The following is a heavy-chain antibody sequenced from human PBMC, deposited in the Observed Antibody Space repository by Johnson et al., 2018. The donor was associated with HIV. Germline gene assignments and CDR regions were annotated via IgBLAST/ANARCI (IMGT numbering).Heavy chain of an antibody. CDR3: ALTDYGDYPQRVPDAFDI. J-gene: IGHJ3*02. Sequence: QVQLVESGGGVVQPGRSLRLSCAASGFTFSSYAMHWVRQAPGKGLEWVAVISYDGRNKYYADSVKGRSTISRDNSKNTLYLQMNSQRAEDTAVYYCALTDYGDYPQRVPDAFDIWGQGTMVTVSS. CDR2: ISYDGRNK. CDR1: GFTFSSYA. D-gene: IGHD4-17*01. V-gene: IGHV3-30*04.